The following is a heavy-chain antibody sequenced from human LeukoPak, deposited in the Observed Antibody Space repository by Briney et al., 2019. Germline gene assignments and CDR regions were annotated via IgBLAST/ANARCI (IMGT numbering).Heavy chain of an antibody. Sequence: GGSLRLSCAASGFTFSSYAMHWVRQAPGKGLEWVAVISYDGSNKYYADSVKGRFTISRDNSKNTLYLQMNSLRAEDTAVYYCARVKLGWLVRGGYYFDYWGQGTLVTVSS. V-gene: IGHV3-30*14. CDR3: ARVKLGWLVRGGYYFDY. D-gene: IGHD6-19*01. CDR2: ISYDGSNK. CDR1: GFTFSSYA. J-gene: IGHJ4*02.